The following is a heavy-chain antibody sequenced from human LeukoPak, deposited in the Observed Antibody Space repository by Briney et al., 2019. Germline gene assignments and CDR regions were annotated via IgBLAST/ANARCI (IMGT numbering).Heavy chain of an antibody. Sequence: ASVKVSCKASGYTFTSYDINWVRQATGQGLEWMGWINPSSGGTNYAQKFQGRVTMTRDTSISTAYMELSRLRSDDTAVYYCARDLLVSGYCSGGSCYGFDYWGQGTLVTVSS. CDR2: INPSSGGT. CDR3: ARDLLVSGYCSGGSCYGFDY. D-gene: IGHD2-15*01. CDR1: GYTFTSYD. J-gene: IGHJ4*02. V-gene: IGHV1-2*02.